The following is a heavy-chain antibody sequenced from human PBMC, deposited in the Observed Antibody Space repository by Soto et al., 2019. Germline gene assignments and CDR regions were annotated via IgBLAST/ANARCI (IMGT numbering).Heavy chain of an antibody. D-gene: IGHD3-10*01. Sequence: EVQLVESGGGLVKPGGSLRLSCAASGFTFSSYFMNWVRQAPGKGLEWVSSISTSSTYIYYADSMKGRFTISRDNAKNSLYLQMDSLRAEDTAVYFCARAGTLWFGGCDYWGQGALVTVSS. V-gene: IGHV3-21*01. CDR1: GFTFSSYF. CDR2: ISTSSTYI. J-gene: IGHJ4*02. CDR3: ARAGTLWFGGCDY.